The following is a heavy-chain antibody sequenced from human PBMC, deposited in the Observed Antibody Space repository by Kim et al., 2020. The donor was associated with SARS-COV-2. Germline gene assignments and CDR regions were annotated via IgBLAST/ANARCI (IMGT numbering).Heavy chain of an antibody. V-gene: IGHV3-23*01. J-gene: IGHJ4*02. Sequence: TYYADSVKGRFTISRDNSKNTLYLQMNSLRAEDTAVYYCAKDLAVTTDSTWGQGTLVTVSS. CDR3: AKDLAVTTDST. D-gene: IGHD4-17*01. CDR2: T.